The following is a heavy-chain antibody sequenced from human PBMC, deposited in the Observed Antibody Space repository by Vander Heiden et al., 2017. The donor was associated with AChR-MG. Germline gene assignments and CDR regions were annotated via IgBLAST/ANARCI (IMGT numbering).Heavy chain of an antibody. CDR1: GFTFDDYA. V-gene: IGHV3-9*01. Sequence: EVQLVESGGGLVQPGRSLRLSCAASGFTFDDYAMHWVRQAPGKGLEWVSGISWNSGSIGYADSVKGRFTISRDNAKNSLYLQMNSLRAEDTALYYCAMGKTGEFDYWGQGTLVTVSS. J-gene: IGHJ4*02. CDR2: ISWNSGSI. D-gene: IGHD3-16*01. CDR3: AMGKTGEFDY.